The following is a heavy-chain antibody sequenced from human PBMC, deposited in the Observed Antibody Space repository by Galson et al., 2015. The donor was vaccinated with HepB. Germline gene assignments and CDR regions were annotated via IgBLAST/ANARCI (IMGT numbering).Heavy chain of an antibody. D-gene: IGHD3-3*01. J-gene: IGHJ4*02. Sequence: SLRLSCAASGFSFSNYWMSWVRQVPGKGLEWVANIRQDGDEKHTVGSLKGRFTISRDNAKNSLRLQMNSLRAEDTAVYYCARGLGFGVVTPYFDYWGQGILVTVSA. V-gene: IGHV3-7*01. CDR3: ARGLGFGVVTPYFDY. CDR1: GFSFSNYW. CDR2: IRQDGDEK.